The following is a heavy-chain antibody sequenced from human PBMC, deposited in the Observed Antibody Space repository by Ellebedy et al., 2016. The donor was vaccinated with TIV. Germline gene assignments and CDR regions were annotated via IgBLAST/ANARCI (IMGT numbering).Heavy chain of an antibody. Sequence: GESLKISCAASGFTVSTYAMSWVRQAPGKGLEWVSAIRSTGDSTYYADSVKGRFTISRDNAKNSLYLQMNSLRAEDTAVYYCAGSSWYMAFDIWGQGTMVTVSS. V-gene: IGHV3-23*01. CDR3: AGSSWYMAFDI. J-gene: IGHJ3*02. CDR2: IRSTGDST. D-gene: IGHD6-13*01. CDR1: GFTVSTYA.